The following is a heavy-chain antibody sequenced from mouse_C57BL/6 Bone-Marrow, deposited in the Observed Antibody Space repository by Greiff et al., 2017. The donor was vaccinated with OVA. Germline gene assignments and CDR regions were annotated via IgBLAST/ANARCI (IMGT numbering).Heavy chain of an antibody. CDR1: GYTFTSYW. CDR3: ARLPAMDY. J-gene: IGHJ4*01. V-gene: IGHV1-64*01. CDR2: IHPNSGST. Sequence: VQLQQPGAELVKPGASVKLSCKASGYTFTSYWMNWVKQRPGQGLEWIGMIHPNSGSTNYNEKFKSKATLTVEKSSSTAYMQLSSLTSEDSAVYYCARLPAMDYWGQGTSVTVSS.